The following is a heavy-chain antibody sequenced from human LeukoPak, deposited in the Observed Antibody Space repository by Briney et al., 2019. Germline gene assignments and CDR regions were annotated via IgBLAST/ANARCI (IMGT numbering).Heavy chain of an antibody. V-gene: IGHV5-51*01. Sequence: GESLKISCKDSGYNFTSHWIGWVRQMPGKGLEWMGIIYPGDSDTSYSPSFQGQVTISADKSISTAYLQWSSLKASDTAMYYCARQDYYDSSGYYNWFDPWGQGTLVTVSS. CDR1: GYNFTSHW. CDR2: IYPGDSDT. D-gene: IGHD3-22*01. J-gene: IGHJ5*02. CDR3: ARQDYYDSSGYYNWFDP.